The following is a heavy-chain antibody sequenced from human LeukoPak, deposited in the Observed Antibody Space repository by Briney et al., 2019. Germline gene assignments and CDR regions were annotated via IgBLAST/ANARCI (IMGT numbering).Heavy chain of an antibody. CDR1: GDTFATYW. Sequence: GESLKISCQGSGDTFATYWIAWVRQMPGKGLELMGSIFPFDSDTRYSPSFQGQVIFSADKSINTAFLQWSSLKASDTAMYYCARPGEPTVVTGAFDIWGQGTMVTVSS. V-gene: IGHV5-51*01. CDR3: ARPGEPTVVTGAFDI. CDR2: IFPFDSDT. J-gene: IGHJ3*02. D-gene: IGHD4-23*01.